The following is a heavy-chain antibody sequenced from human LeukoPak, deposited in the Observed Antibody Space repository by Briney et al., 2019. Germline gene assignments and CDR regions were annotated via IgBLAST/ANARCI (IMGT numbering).Heavy chain of an antibody. J-gene: IGHJ3*02. CDR2: IYHGGST. CDR1: GGSISSSNW. Sequence: PSGTLSLTCTVSGGSISSSNWWSWVRGPPGKGPESIGEIYHGGSTKYNPSLKSRVTISVDKSKNQFSLKLSSVTAADTAVYYCARDSYLTGYYMAFDIWGQGTMVTVSS. CDR3: ARDSYLTGYYMAFDI. D-gene: IGHD3-9*01. V-gene: IGHV4-4*02.